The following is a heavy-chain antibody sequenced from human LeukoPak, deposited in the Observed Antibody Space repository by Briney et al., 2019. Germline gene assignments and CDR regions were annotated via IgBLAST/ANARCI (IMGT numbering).Heavy chain of an antibody. CDR2: INQDGSQK. CDR1: GFTFSNYW. Sequence: PGGSLRLSCAASGFTFSNYWMSWVRQAPGKGLEWVANINQDGSQKYYVDSVKGRFTISRDNAKNSLYLQMNSLRAEDTAVYYCARVDIVVVPAAHYISVFDYWGQGTLVTVSS. CDR3: ARVDIVVVPAAHYISVFDY. D-gene: IGHD2-2*03. J-gene: IGHJ4*02. V-gene: IGHV3-7*01.